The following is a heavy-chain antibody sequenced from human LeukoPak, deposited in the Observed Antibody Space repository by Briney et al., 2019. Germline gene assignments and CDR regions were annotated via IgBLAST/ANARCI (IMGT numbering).Heavy chain of an antibody. D-gene: IGHD3-22*01. J-gene: IGHJ4*02. Sequence: ASVKVSCKASGGTFSSYAISWVRQAPGKGLEWMGGFDPEDGETIYAQKFQGRVTMTEDTSTDTAYMELSSLRSEDTAVYYCATAYDSSGYLLDYWGQGTLVTVSS. CDR1: GGTFSSYA. V-gene: IGHV1-24*01. CDR3: ATAYDSSGYLLDY. CDR2: FDPEDGET.